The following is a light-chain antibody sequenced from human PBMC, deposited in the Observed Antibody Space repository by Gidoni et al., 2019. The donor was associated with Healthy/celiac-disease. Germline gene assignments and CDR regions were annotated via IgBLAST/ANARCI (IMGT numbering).Light chain of an antibody. CDR1: QDISNY. J-gene: IGKJ5*01. V-gene: IGKV1-33*01. CDR2: DAS. Sequence: DIQMTQSPSSLSASVGDRVTITCQASQDISNYLNWYQQKPGKAPKLLIDDASNLETGVPSRFSGSGSGTDFTFTIRSLQPEDIATYYCQQYDNLPITFXQXTRLEIK. CDR3: QQYDNLPIT.